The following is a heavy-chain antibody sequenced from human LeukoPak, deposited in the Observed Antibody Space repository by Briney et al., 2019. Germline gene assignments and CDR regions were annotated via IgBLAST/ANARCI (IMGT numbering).Heavy chain of an antibody. CDR3: ARGVYSNNWFDP. Sequence: SVKVSCKASGYAFSSFGMSWVRQAPGQGLEWMGGIIPIFGTANYAQKFQGRVTITADESTSTAYMELSSLRSEDTAVYYCARGVYSNNWFDPWGQGTLVTVSS. CDR2: IIPIFGTA. CDR1: GYAFSSFG. J-gene: IGHJ5*02. D-gene: IGHD1-26*01. V-gene: IGHV1-69*13.